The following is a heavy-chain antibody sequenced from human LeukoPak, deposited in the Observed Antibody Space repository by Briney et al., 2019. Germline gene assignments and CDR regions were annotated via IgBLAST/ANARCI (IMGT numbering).Heavy chain of an antibody. D-gene: IGHD3-22*01. CDR2: IWYDGSNK. V-gene: IGHV3-33*01. Sequence: PGRSLRLSSAASGFTFSSYGMHWVRQAPGKGLEWVAVIWYDGSNKYYADSVKGRFTISRDNSKNTLYLQMNSLRAEDTAVYYCARDETDSSGYLHYWGQGTLVTVSS. CDR3: ARDETDSSGYLHY. J-gene: IGHJ4*02. CDR1: GFTFSSYG.